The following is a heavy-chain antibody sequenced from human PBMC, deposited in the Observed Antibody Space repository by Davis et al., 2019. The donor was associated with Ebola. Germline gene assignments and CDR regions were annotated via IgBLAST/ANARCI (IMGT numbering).Heavy chain of an antibody. D-gene: IGHD3-22*01. CDR1: GYTFTHYG. J-gene: IGHJ4*02. V-gene: IGHV1-18*04. CDR3: ARGFSGYPY. CDR2: ISAYNGDT. Sequence: ASVKVSCKASGYTFTHYGISWVRQAPGQGLEWMGWISAYNGDTNYEQKLQGRVTMTTDTSASTAYMELSSLRSEDTAVYYCARGFSGYPYWGQGTLVTVSS.